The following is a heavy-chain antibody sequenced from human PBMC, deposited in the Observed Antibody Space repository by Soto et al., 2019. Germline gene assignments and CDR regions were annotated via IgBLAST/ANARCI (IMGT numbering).Heavy chain of an antibody. CDR2: ISAYNGNT. D-gene: IGHD3-3*01. V-gene: IGHV1-18*01. J-gene: IGHJ4*02. Sequence: GASVKVSCKASGYTFTSYGISWVRQAPGQGLEWMGWISAYNGNTNYAQKLQGRVTMTTDTSTSTAYMELRSLRSDDTAVYYCARAYDFWSGYHNFDYWGQGTLVTVSS. CDR3: ARAYDFWSGYHNFDY. CDR1: GYTFTSYG.